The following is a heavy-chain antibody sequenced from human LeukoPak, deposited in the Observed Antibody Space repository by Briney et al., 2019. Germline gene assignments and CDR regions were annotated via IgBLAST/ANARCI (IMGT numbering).Heavy chain of an antibody. D-gene: IGHD6-19*01. Sequence: KAGGSLRLSRAASGFTFSSYSMNWVRQAPGKGLEWVSSISSSSSYIYYADSVKGRFTISRDNAKNSLYLQMNSLRAEDTAVYYCARDWFPLQWLVPSLDYWGQGTLVTVSS. CDR3: ARDWFPLQWLVPSLDY. J-gene: IGHJ4*02. CDR2: ISSSSSYI. CDR1: GFTFSSYS. V-gene: IGHV3-21*01.